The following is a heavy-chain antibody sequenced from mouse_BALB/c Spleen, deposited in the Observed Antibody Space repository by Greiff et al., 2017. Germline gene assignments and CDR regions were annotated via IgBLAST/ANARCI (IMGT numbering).Heavy chain of an antibody. CDR1: GYAFTNYL. CDR2: INPGSGGT. V-gene: IGHV1-54*03. CDR3: ARSGRTGPFAY. J-gene: IGHJ3*01. Sequence: QVQLKQSGAELVRPGTSVKVSCKASGYAFTNYLIEWVKQRPGQGLEWIGVINPGSGGTNYNEKFKGKATLTADKSSSTAYMQLSSLTSDDSAVYFCARSGRTGPFAYWGQGTLVTVSA. D-gene: IGHD1-1*01.